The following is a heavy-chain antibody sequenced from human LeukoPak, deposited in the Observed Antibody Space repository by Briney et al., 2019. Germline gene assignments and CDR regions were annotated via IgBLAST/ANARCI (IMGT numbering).Heavy chain of an antibody. CDR2: TSAYNGNT. CDR1: GYTFTSYG. V-gene: IGHV1-18*01. CDR3: ARDSSSWYPFDY. D-gene: IGHD6-13*01. Sequence: ASVKVSCKASGYTFTSYGISWVRQAPGQGLEWMGWTSAYNGNTNYAQKLQGRVTMTTDTSTSTAYMELRSLRSDDTAVYYCARDSSSWYPFDYWGQGTLVTVSS. J-gene: IGHJ4*02.